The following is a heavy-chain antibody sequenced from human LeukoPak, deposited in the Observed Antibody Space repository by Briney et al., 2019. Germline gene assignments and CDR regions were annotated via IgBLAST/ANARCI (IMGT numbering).Heavy chain of an antibody. Sequence: GGSLRLSCAASGFTFSSYSMNWVRQAPGKGLEWVALIYSGGNTHYADSVKGRFTISRDNSKNTLYLQMSSLRVEDTAVYYCTRDTPGIAASVSGGWGQGTLVTVSS. V-gene: IGHV3-53*01. D-gene: IGHD6-13*01. CDR3: TRDTPGIAASVSGG. CDR2: IYSGGNT. J-gene: IGHJ4*02. CDR1: GFTFSSYS.